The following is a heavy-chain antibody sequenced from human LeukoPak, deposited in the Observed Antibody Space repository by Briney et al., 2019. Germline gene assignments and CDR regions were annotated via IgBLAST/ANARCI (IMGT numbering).Heavy chain of an antibody. CDR1: GFTFSSYA. CDR3: ARVPWTARVRYGMDV. CDR2: ISGSGGST. D-gene: IGHD3-10*01. V-gene: IGHV3-23*01. J-gene: IGHJ6*02. Sequence: GGSLRLSCAASGFTFSSYAMSWVRQAPGKGLEWVSAISGSGGSTYYADSVKGRFTISRDNAKNSLYLQMNSLRAEDTAVYYCARVPWTARVRYGMDVWGQGTTVTVSS.